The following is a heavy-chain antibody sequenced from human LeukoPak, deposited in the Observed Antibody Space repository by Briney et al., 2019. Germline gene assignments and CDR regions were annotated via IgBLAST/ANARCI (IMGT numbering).Heavy chain of an antibody. CDR2: LRSDGNGK. D-gene: IGHD7-27*01. CDR3: AKDVPNWAVDY. J-gene: IGHJ4*01. CDR1: GFTFTRHG. Sequence: GGSLRLSCAASGFTFTRHGIHWVRQAPGKGLEWVAFLRSDGNGKNYANSVKGRFTISSDNSQNMVFLQMNSLRPEDTAVYYCAKDVPNWAVDYWGQGTLVTV. V-gene: IGHV3-30*02.